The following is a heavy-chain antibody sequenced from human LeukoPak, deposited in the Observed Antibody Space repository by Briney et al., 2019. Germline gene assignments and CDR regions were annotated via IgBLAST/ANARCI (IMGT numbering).Heavy chain of an antibody. J-gene: IGHJ6*03. Sequence: GGSLRLSCTASGFTFGDYAVSWVRQAPGKGLEWVANINQDGSEKYYVDSVKGRFNISRDNAKNSLYLQMNSLRAEDTAVYYCASNSYYYYYMDVWGKGTTVTVSS. V-gene: IGHV3-7*01. CDR2: INQDGSEK. CDR3: ASNSYYYYYMDV. CDR1: GFTFGDYA.